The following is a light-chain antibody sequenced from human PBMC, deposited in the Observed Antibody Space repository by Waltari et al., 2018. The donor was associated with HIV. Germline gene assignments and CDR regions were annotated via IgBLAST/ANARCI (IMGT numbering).Light chain of an antibody. CDR3: VGWDSSLSAYV. Sequence: QSFLTQPPSASGTPGQTVTISCSGSSSNIENDNVYWYQQLPGMTPKLLIYKNFLRPSGVPDRFAASKSGTSASLTISGLRSVDEADYYCVGWDSSLSAYVFGAGTKVAVL. CDR1: SSNIENDN. V-gene: IGLV1-47*01. J-gene: IGLJ1*01. CDR2: KNF.